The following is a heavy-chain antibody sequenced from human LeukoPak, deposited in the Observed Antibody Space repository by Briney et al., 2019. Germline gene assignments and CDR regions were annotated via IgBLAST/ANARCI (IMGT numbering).Heavy chain of an antibody. CDR3: ARGFPPYDYVWGSYRLYYFDY. Sequence: SETLSLTCTVSGGSISSYYWSWIRQPAGKGLEWIGRIYMSGSTNYNSSLKSRVNMSVDTSKNQFSLKLSSVTAADTAVYYCARGFPPYDYVWGSYRLYYFDYWGQGTLVTVSS. D-gene: IGHD3-16*02. V-gene: IGHV4-4*07. CDR2: IYMSGST. J-gene: IGHJ4*02. CDR1: GGSISSYY.